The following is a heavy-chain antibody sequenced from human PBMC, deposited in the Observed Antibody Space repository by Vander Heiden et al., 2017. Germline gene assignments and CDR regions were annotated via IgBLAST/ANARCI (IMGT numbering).Heavy chain of an antibody. Sequence: VQLVHSGAEEKNPRASVRVSCPPPGYTCTNDYMHWGRHAPGQGLEWMGIINPTGGATNSAPKFQGRVTMTRDTSTNTVYMDLSSLRSDDTAVYYCARSGTFGVVPEFWGQGTLVTVSS. CDR1: GYTCTNDY. J-gene: IGHJ4*02. CDR2: INPTGGAT. V-gene: IGHV1-46*01. CDR3: ARSGTFGVVPEF. D-gene: IGHD3-3*01.